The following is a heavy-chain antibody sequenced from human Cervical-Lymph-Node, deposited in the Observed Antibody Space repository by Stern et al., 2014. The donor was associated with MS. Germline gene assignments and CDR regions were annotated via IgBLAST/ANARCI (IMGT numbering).Heavy chain of an antibody. CDR3: ITDPGDYEVR. J-gene: IGHJ4*02. CDR2: IKSKTYGATA. V-gene: IGHV3-15*01. D-gene: IGHD4-17*01. Sequence: VQLVQSGGGLVKPGGSLRLSCIASGISFSGAWMSWVRQAPGKGLEWVGHIKSKTYGATADHAAPVKGRFTISRDDSKNTLYLQMNSLKTEDTAVYYCITDPGDYEVRWGRGALVTVSS. CDR1: GISFSGAW.